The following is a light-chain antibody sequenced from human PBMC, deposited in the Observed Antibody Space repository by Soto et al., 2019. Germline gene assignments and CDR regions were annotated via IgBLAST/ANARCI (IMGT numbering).Light chain of an antibody. CDR2: GDT. Sequence: QSVLTQPPSVSGAPGQRVTISCTGSSSNIGAGYDVHWYQQLPGTAPKLLVSGDTNRPSGVPDRFSGSKSGTSASLAITGIRAEDEADYYCKSFDSSLSGWVFGGGTKMTVL. CDR1: SSNIGAGYD. CDR3: KSFDSSLSGWV. V-gene: IGLV1-40*01. J-gene: IGLJ3*02.